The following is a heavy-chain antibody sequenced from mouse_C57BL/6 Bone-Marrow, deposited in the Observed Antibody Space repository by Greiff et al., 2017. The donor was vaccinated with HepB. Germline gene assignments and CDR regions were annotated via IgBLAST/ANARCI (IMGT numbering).Heavy chain of an antibody. CDR2: INPNYGTT. D-gene: IGHD1-1*01. V-gene: IGHV1-39*01. J-gene: IGHJ1*03. CDR3: ARWNYYGSSLFWYFDV. Sequence: VQLQQSGPELVKPGASVKISCKASGYSFTDYNMNWVKQSNGKSLEWIGVINPNYGTTSYNQKFKGKATLTVDQSSSTAYMQLNSLTSEDSAVYYCARWNYYGSSLFWYFDVWGTGTTVTVAS. CDR1: GYSFTDYN.